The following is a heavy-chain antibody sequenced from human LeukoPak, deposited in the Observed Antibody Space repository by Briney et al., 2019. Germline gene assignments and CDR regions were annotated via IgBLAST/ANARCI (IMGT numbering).Heavy chain of an antibody. CDR3: ARGPSKGYSSSWYLGH. CDR1: GFIFSSYG. V-gene: IGHV3-30*03. CDR2: ISYDGSNE. D-gene: IGHD6-13*01. Sequence: GGSLRLSCAASGFIFSSYGMHWVRQAPGKGLERVAVISYDGSNEYYADSVKGRFTISRDNSKNTLYMEVNSLRAEDTAVYSCARGPSKGYSSSWYLGHWGQGTLVTVSS. J-gene: IGHJ4*02.